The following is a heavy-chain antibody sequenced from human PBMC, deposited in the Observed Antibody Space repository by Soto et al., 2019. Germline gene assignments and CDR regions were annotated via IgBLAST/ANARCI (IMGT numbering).Heavy chain of an antibody. J-gene: IGHJ4*02. Sequence: QVQLQESGPGLVKPSETLSLTCTVSGDSISSYYWSWIRQPPGKGLEWIGYIHYSGSTKVNPSLKSRVTISVDTSKNQFSLRLSSVTAADTAVYSCARHETLHGDSDYWGQGTLVTVSS. D-gene: IGHD4-17*01. CDR2: IHYSGST. CDR1: GDSISSYY. V-gene: IGHV4-59*08. CDR3: ARHETLHGDSDY.